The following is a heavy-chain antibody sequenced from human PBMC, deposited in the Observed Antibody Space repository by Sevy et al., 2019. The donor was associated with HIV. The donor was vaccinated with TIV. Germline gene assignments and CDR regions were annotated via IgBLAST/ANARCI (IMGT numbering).Heavy chain of an antibody. CDR1: GFTFSNAW. CDR3: STDPIIVLLVTDGMDV. V-gene: IGHV3-15*01. CDR2: IKSKTDGGTT. Sequence: GGSLRLSCAASGFTFSNAWMSWVRQAPGKGLEWVGRIKSKTDGGTTDYVAPVKGRFTISRDDPKNTLFLQMNSLKTEDTAVYYCSTDPIIVLLVTDGMDVWGQGTTVTVSS. J-gene: IGHJ6*02. D-gene: IGHD2-8*02.